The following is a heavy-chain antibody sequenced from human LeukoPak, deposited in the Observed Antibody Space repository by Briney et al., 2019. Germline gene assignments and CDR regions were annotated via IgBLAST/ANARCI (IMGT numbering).Heavy chain of an antibody. Sequence: GGSLRLSCAAPGFTFSSYAMSWVRQAPGKGLEWVSAISGSGSSTYYADSVKGRFTTSRDNSKNTLYLQMNSLRAEDTAVYYCAKDPTYYYDSSGYYYAYWGQGTLVTVSS. CDR3: AKDPTYYYDSSGYYYAY. CDR1: GFTFSSYA. J-gene: IGHJ4*02. V-gene: IGHV3-23*01. D-gene: IGHD3-22*01. CDR2: ISGSGSST.